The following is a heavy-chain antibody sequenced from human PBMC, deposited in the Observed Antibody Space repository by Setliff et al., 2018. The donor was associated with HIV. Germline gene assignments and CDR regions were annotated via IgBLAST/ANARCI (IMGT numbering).Heavy chain of an antibody. D-gene: IGHD3-10*01. CDR3: ARDIGSGSPVED. Sequence: LRETLSLTCAVSGGSISSCNWWSWVRQHPGKGLEWIGEIFHSGSTNYNPSLKSRVTISIDKSKNQFSLTLNSVTAADTAVYYCARDIGSGSPVEDWGQGTLGIVAS. J-gene: IGHJ4*02. CDR1: GGSISSCNW. V-gene: IGHV4-4*02. CDR2: IFHSGST.